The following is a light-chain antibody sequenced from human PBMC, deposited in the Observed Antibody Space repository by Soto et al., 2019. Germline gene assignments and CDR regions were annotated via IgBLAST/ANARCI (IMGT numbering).Light chain of an antibody. CDR1: QSVTSTY. Sequence: NVLTQSPGTLAFSPGERATLPCKASQSVTSTYLAWYQQRPGQAPRVVVYGASNRATGVPDRFSVSGSGTDFTLTISRLEPEDFAVYYCQQYGSSPRAFCQGTKVDI. CDR2: GAS. CDR3: QQYGSSPRA. J-gene: IGKJ1*01. V-gene: IGKV3-20*01.